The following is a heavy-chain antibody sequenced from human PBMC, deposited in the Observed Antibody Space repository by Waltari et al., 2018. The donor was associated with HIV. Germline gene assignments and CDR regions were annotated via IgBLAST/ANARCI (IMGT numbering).Heavy chain of an antibody. CDR2: ISYDGSNK. J-gene: IGHJ4*02. CDR3: ARDPQYCSSTSCSYYFDY. Sequence: QVQLVESGGGVVQPGRSLRLSCAASGFTFSSYDMHWVPQAPGKGLEWVAFISYDGSNKYYADSVKGRFTISRDNSKNTLYLQMNSLRAEDTAVYYCARDPQYCSSTSCSYYFDYWGQGTLVTVSS. CDR1: GFTFSSYD. D-gene: IGHD2-2*01. V-gene: IGHV3-30-3*01.